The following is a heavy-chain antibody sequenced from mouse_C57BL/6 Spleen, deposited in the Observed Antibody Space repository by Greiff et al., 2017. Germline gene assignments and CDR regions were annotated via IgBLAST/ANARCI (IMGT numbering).Heavy chain of an antibody. Sequence: EVHLVESGPELVKPGASVKISCKASGYSFTGYYMNWVKQSPEKSLEWIGEINPSTGGTTYNQKFKAKATLTVDKSSSTAYMQLKSLTSEDSAVYYCARSDDGYYPDYWGQGTTLTVSS. CDR2: INPSTGGT. D-gene: IGHD2-3*01. J-gene: IGHJ2*01. CDR1: GYSFTGYY. V-gene: IGHV1-42*01. CDR3: ARSDDGYYPDY.